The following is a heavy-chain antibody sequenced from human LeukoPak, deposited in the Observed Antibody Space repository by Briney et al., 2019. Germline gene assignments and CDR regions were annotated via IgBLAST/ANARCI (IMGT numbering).Heavy chain of an antibody. CDR2: IYYSGNT. CDR3: ARVMYYFDY. CDR1: GGSISSYY. Sequence: SETLSLTCTVSGGSISSYYWSWIRQSPGKGLEWIGYIYYSGNTNYNPSLKSRVTISVDTSKNQFSLRLSSVTAADTAVYYCARVMYYFDYWGQGTLVTVSS. J-gene: IGHJ4*02. V-gene: IGHV4-59*12.